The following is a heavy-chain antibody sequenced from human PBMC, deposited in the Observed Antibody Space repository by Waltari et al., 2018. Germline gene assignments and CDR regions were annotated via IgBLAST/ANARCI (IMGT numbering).Heavy chain of an antibody. CDR3: AKRNGYFLDY. CDR1: GFTFSDYA. Sequence: EVQLLESGGGLVQRGGSLRLSCAASGFTFSDYAMSWVRQAPGKGLEWVAVISGNTAITSYADSVKGRFTISRDNSNNTLYLQMNSLRDEDTAVYYCAKRNGYFLDYWGQGALVTVSS. CDR2: ISGNTAIT. D-gene: IGHD1-1*01. V-gene: IGHV3-23*01. J-gene: IGHJ4*02.